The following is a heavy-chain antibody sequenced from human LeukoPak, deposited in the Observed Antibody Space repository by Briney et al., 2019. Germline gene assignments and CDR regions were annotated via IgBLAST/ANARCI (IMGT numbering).Heavy chain of an antibody. Sequence: GGSLRLSCAASGFTFSSYEMNWVRQAPGKGLEWVSYISSSGSTIYYADSVKGRFTISRDNSKNTLYLQMNSLRAEDTAVYYCAKDKLPYGDYPLFDYWGQGTLVTVSS. J-gene: IGHJ4*02. CDR1: GFTFSSYE. CDR3: AKDKLPYGDYPLFDY. D-gene: IGHD4-17*01. V-gene: IGHV3-48*03. CDR2: ISSSGSTI.